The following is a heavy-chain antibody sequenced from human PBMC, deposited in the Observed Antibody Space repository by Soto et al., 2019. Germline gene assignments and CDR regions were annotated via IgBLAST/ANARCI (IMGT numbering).Heavy chain of an antibody. Sequence: GGSLRLSCAAAGFDFEDFAMHWVRQAPGKGLEWVSLINSDGTDSYYMDSVRGRFTISRDNGKNSLYLQMDRLRPEDTAFYFCAKALYYYDSSPLDHWGQGTLVTVSS. CDR1: GFDFEDFA. CDR2: INSDGTDS. J-gene: IGHJ4*02. CDR3: AKALYYYDSSPLDH. D-gene: IGHD3-22*01. V-gene: IGHV3-43D*04.